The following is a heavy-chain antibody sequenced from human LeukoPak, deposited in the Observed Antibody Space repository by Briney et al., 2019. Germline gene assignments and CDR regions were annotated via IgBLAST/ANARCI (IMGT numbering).Heavy chain of an antibody. J-gene: IGHJ4*02. CDR2: MYLSGTT. V-gene: IGHV4-4*02. Sequence: PSGTLSPTCTVSGDSINSLDLWSWVRQPPGKGLEWIGEMYLSGTTHSNPSVKSRVTLSIDKSKNQFFLNLSSVTATDTAVYYCAGLVGRYSSGLYYYYFDYWGQGTQVTVSS. CDR1: GDSINSLDL. D-gene: IGHD3-22*01. CDR3: AGLVGRYSSGLYYYYFDY.